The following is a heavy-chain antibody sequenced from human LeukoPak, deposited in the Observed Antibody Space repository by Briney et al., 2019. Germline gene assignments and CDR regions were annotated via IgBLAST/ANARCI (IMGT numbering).Heavy chain of an antibody. CDR3: ARDAVDTANAV. V-gene: IGHV3-74*01. Sequence: GGSLRLSCAASGFTFTTYWTHWVRQAPGKGLVWVSHINSDGSITSYADSVKGRFTISRDNAKNTLYLQMNSLRAEDTAVYYCARDAVDTANAVWGQGTTVTVSS. J-gene: IGHJ6*02. CDR1: GFTFTTYW. D-gene: IGHD5-18*01. CDR2: INSDGSIT.